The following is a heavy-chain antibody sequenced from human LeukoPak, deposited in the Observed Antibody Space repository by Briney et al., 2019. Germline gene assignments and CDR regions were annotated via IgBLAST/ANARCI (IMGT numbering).Heavy chain of an antibody. V-gene: IGHV1-2*06. J-gene: IGHJ4*02. D-gene: IGHD2-15*01. CDR1: GYTFTGYY. CDR2: INPNSGGT. CDR3: ARVGRGCSGGSCYPHFDY. Sequence: ASVKVSCKASGYTFTGYYMHWVRQAPGQGLEWMGRINPNSGGTNYAQKFQGRVTMTRDTSISTAYMELSRLRSDDTAVYYCARVGRGCSGGSCYPHFDYWGQGTLVTVPS.